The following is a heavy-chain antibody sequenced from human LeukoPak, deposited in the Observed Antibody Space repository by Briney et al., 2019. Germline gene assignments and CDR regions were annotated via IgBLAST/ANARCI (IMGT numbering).Heavy chain of an antibody. CDR3: ARRGDGSRWYYFDY. Sequence: SETLSLTCTVSGGSLSSYSWSWIRQPPGKGLEWVGYIFYSGSTNYNPSLKSRVTISVDTSKNQVSLKLSSVTAADTAVYYCARRGDGSRWYYFDYWGQGTLVTVSS. CDR2: IFYSGST. V-gene: IGHV4-59*08. J-gene: IGHJ4*02. D-gene: IGHD2-15*01. CDR1: GGSLSSYS.